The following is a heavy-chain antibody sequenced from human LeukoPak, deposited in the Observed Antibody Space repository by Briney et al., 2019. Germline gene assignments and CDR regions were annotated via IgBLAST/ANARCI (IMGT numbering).Heavy chain of an antibody. CDR3: ARAQDSSGSYYLNAFDI. V-gene: IGHV3-33*01. Sequence: PGRSLRLSCAASGLTFSSYGMHWVRQAPGKGLEWVAIIWDDGSNKKYGDSVKGRFTISRDNSKNTLYLEMNSLRAEDTAVYYCARAQDSSGSYYLNAFDIWGQGTMVTVSS. CDR1: GLTFSSYG. D-gene: IGHD1-26*01. CDR2: IWDDGSNK. J-gene: IGHJ3*02.